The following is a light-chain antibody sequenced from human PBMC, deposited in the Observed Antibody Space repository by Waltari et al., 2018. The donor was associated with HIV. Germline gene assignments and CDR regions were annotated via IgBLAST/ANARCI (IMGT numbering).Light chain of an antibody. V-gene: IGLV1-44*01. J-gene: IGLJ3*02. Sequence: QSVVTQPPSVSGTPGQTVTISCSGSTSNTGIKPVNWYQHLPGTAPKRLIYGNYQRPSGVPDRFSASKSGTSASLAISGLQSEDEADYYCASWDASLNGWVFGGGTKLTVL. CDR2: GNY. CDR1: TSNTGIKP. CDR3: ASWDASLNGWV.